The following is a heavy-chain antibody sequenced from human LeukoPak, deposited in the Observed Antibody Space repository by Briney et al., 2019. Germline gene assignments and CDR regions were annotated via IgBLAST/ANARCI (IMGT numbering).Heavy chain of an antibody. D-gene: IGHD3-9*01. V-gene: IGHV4-59*01. CDR3: ARIGFDILTGYYYAFDI. J-gene: IGHJ3*02. CDR1: GGSISSYY. CDR2: IYYSGST. Sequence: SSETLSLTGTVSGGSISSYYWSWIRQPPGKGLEWIGYIYYSGSTNYNPSLKSRVTISVDTSKNQFSLKLSSVTAADTAVYYCARIGFDILTGYYYAFDIWGQGTMVTVSS.